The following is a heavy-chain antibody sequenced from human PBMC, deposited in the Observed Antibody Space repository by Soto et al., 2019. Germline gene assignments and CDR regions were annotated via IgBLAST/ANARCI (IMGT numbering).Heavy chain of an antibody. CDR3: ARDKFWSGLDDAFDI. D-gene: IGHD3-3*01. V-gene: IGHV1-69*04. CDR2: IIPILGIA. CDR1: GGTFSSYT. J-gene: IGHJ3*02. Sequence: SVKVSCKASGGTFSSYTISWVRQAPGQGLEWMGRIIPILGIANYAQKFQGRVTITADKSTSTAYMELSSLRSEDTAVYYCARDKFWSGLDDAFDIWGQGTMVTVSS.